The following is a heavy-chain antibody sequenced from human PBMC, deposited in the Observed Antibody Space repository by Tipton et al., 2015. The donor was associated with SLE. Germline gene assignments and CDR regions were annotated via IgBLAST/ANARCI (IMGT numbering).Heavy chain of an antibody. Sequence: TLSLTCTVSGDSITNPNNYWGWIRQPPGRGLDWIGNIHYTGATYYNSSLKSRVTISVDTSKNQFSLKLTSVTAADTAVYYCARRRIGMADRYFDLWGRGTLVTVSS. V-gene: IGHV4-39*01. J-gene: IGHJ2*01. D-gene: IGHD6-19*01. CDR3: ARRRIGMADRYFDL. CDR2: IHYTGAT. CDR1: GDSITNPNNY.